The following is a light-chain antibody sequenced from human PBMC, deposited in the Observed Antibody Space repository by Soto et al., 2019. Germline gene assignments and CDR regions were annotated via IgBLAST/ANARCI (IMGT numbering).Light chain of an antibody. J-gene: IGKJ3*01. CDR3: QHYGSSPPEYT. Sequence: EIVLTQSPGALSLSPGERAALSCRASQSVSSNYLAWYQQRPGQAPRLLIFGASYRATGIPDRFSGSGSGTDFTLTISRLEPEDFAVYYCQHYGSSPPEYTFDPGTRVDSK. V-gene: IGKV3-20*01. CDR1: QSVSSNY. CDR2: GAS.